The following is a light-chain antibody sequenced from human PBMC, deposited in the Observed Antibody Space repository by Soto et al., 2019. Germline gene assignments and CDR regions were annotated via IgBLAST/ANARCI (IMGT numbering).Light chain of an antibody. J-gene: IGLJ2*01. CDR2: GNS. V-gene: IGLV1-40*01. CDR1: SSNMGGGYD. CDR3: QSYDSSLSGVV. Sequence: QSVLTQPPSVSGAPGQRVTISCTGSSSNMGGGYDVHWYQQLPGTAPKLLIYGNSNRPSGVPDRFSGSKSGTSASLAITGLQAEDEADYYCQSYDSSLSGVVFGGGTKLTVL.